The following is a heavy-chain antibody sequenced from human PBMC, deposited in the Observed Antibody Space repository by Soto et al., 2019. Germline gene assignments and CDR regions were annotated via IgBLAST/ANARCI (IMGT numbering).Heavy chain of an antibody. V-gene: IGHV4-31*01. Sequence: QVQLQESGPGLVKPSQTLSLTCTVSGGSISSGGYYWSWIRQHPGKGLEWIGYIYYSGSTCYNPSLKDLVTVSVDTYKSQCSLKISSVSAADTDMYYCVRSVTPWGQGTRVTVSS. D-gene: IGHD3-10*01. CDR3: VRSVTP. J-gene: IGHJ5*02. CDR2: IYYSGST. CDR1: GGSISSGGYY.